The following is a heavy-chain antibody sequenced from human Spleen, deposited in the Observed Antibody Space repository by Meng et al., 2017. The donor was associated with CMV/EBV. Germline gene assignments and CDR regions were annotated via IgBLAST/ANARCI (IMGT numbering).Heavy chain of an antibody. CDR1: GGSFSGYY. CDR3: AREVAVTMVRGVIITNYFDY. Sequence: SETLSLTCAVYGGSFSGYYWSWIRQPPGKGLEWIGYIYYSGSTYYNPSLKSRVTISVDTSKNQFSLKLSSVTAADTAVYYCAREVAVTMVRGVIITNYFDYWGQGTLVTVSS. CDR2: IYYSGST. D-gene: IGHD3-10*01. V-gene: IGHV4-34*09. J-gene: IGHJ4*02.